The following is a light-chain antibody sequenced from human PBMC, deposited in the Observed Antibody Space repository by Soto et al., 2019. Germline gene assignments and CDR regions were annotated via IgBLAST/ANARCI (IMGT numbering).Light chain of an antibody. CDR1: QSISSY. Sequence: IQMTQSPSSLSASVGDRVTITCRASQSISSYLNWYQQKPGKVPKLLIYAASSLQSGVPSRFSGSGSGTDFTLTISSLQPEDFATYYCQQSYSTLRFGQGTRPEN. V-gene: IGKV1-39*01. CDR2: AAS. CDR3: QQSYSTLR. J-gene: IGKJ5*01.